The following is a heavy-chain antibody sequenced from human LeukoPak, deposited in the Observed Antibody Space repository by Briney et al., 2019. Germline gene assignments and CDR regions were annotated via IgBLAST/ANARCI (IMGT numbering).Heavy chain of an antibody. D-gene: IGHD3-10*01. CDR3: ARRVGFYGSGSLNYFDP. CDR1: GGSIASSSYY. CDR2: VFRTGTT. J-gene: IGHJ5*01. Sequence: SETLSLTCSVSGGSIASSSYYWGWIRQPPGKGLEWIGSVFRTGTTYYSAPLKSRVSISVDTSKNDFALKLASVTAADTAMYFCARRVGFYGSGSLNYFDPWGQGILVSVSS. V-gene: IGHV4-39*02.